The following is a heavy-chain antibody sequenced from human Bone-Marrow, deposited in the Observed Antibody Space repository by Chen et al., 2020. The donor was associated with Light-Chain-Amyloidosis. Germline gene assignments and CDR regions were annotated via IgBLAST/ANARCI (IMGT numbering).Heavy chain of an antibody. V-gene: IGHV1-2*02. CDR2: INLNGGAT. CDR1: GYIFTGYY. Sequence: QVQLVQSGAEVKRTGASVKVSCKASGYIFTGYYIHWVRQAPGQGLEWMGWINLNGGATMYSQKIQGRVTMTRYTSISTAYMELSRLRSDDTAVYYCARDKVSTIGNFDYWGQGTLVTVSS. J-gene: IGHJ4*02. D-gene: IGHD1-1*01. CDR3: ARDKVSTIGNFDY.